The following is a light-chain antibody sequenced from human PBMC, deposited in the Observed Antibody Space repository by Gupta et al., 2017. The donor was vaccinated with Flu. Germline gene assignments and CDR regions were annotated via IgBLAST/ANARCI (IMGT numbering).Light chain of an antibody. V-gene: IGKV2-30*02. Sequence: DVVMTQSPLSLHVTLGQPASISCRSGQSLAHSDGNTYLSWFQQRPGQPPSRLIYHVSNRDSGVPGRFSGSGSGSDFTRKISRVETDDIAVYYCMQGTHWPYTFGQGTKLEI. CDR2: HVS. CDR1: QSLAHSDGNTY. J-gene: IGKJ2*01. CDR3: MQGTHWPYT.